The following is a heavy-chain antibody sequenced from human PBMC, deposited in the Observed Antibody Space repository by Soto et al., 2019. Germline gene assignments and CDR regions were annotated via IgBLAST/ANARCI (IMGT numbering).Heavy chain of an antibody. D-gene: IGHD3-3*01. V-gene: IGHV1-3*01. Sequence: VASVKVSCKASGYTFTSYAMHWVRQAPGQRLEWMGWINAGNGNTKYSQKFQGRVTITRDTSASTAYMELSSLRSEDTAVYYCARDLLRFLEWLPDYWGQGTLVTVSS. CDR2: INAGNGNT. CDR1: GYTFTSYA. CDR3: ARDLLRFLEWLPDY. J-gene: IGHJ4*02.